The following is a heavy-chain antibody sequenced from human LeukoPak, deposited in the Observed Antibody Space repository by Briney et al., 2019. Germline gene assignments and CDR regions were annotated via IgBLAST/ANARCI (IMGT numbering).Heavy chain of an antibody. CDR2: IYHSGST. D-gene: IGHD6-13*01. Sequence: SETLSLTCTVSGYSISSGYYWGWIRQPPGKGLEWIGSIYHSGSTYYNPSLKSRVTISVDTSKNQFSLKLSSVTAADTAVYYCADGIAAAATGWYFDLWGRGTLVTVSS. CDR1: GYSISSGYY. J-gene: IGHJ2*01. V-gene: IGHV4-38-2*02. CDR3: ADGIAAAATGWYFDL.